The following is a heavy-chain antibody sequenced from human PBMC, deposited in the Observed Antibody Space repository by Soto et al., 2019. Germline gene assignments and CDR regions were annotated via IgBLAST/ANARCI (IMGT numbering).Heavy chain of an antibody. CDR3: ARDLQAGTDNVNWFAP. CDR1: GFSISRSA. J-gene: IGHJ5*02. CDR2: IAYDGSNR. V-gene: IGHV3-30*04. Sequence: QVQLVESGGGVVQPGRSLRLSCAASGFSISRSAMHWVRQAPGKGLEWVAVIAYDGSNRWYADSAKGRFTISRDNSKNTVYLEMSSLRGEDTAVYYCARDLQAGTDNVNWFAPWGLGTLVTVSS. D-gene: IGHD1-1*01.